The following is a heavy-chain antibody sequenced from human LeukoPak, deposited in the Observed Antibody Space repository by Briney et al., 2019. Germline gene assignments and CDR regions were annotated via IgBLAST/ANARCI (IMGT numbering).Heavy chain of an antibody. J-gene: IGHJ4*02. CDR3: AKITKATTPNY. CDR2: ITDSGRKT. V-gene: IGHV3-23*01. D-gene: IGHD3-10*01. CDR1: GLTFSNYA. Sequence: GGSLRLSCAASGLTFSNYAMNWVRQASGKGLEWVSGITDSGRKTYYADSVKGRFSISRDNSRNTVYLQMSDLRAGDTAVYYCAKITKATTPNYWGQGTLVTVPS.